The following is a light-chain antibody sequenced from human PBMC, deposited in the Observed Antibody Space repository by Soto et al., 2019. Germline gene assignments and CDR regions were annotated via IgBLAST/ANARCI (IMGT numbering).Light chain of an antibody. V-gene: IGKV1-5*01. CDR3: QQYDTYPWT. Sequence: DIQMTQSPPTLSASVGDRVTITSRASQRMSAWLAWHQQKPGKAPTLLIYDASSLENGVPSRFSGSGSGTDFSLTISSLQPNDFATYYCQQYDTYPWTFGQRTKVEIK. J-gene: IGKJ1*01. CDR2: DAS. CDR1: QRMSAW.